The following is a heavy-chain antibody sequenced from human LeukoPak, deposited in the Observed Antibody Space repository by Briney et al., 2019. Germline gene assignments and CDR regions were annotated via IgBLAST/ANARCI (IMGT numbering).Heavy chain of an antibody. V-gene: IGHV1-69*13. CDR2: IIPIFGTA. D-gene: IGHD5-12*01. CDR1: GGTFSSYA. J-gene: IGHJ4*02. Sequence: GASVKVSCKASGGTFSSYAITWVRQAPGQGLEWVGGIIPIFGTANYAQKFQGRVTITADESTSTAYMELSSLRSEDTAVYYCGRAYRVATIGGLATRYYFDYWGQGTLVTVSS. CDR3: GRAYRVATIGGLATRYYFDY.